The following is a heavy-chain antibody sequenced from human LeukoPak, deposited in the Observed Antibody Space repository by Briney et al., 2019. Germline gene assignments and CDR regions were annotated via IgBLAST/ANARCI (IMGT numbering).Heavy chain of an antibody. CDR2: ISAYNGNT. CDR3: ARGSSSSLAYFYYGMDV. D-gene: IGHD6-6*01. V-gene: IGHV1-18*01. CDR1: GYTFTSYG. Sequence: ASVKVSCKASGYTFTSYGISWVRHAPGQGLEWMGWISAYNGNTNYAQKLQGRVTMTTDTSTSTAYTELRSLRSDDTAVYYCARGSSSSLAYFYYGMDVWGQGTTVTVSS. J-gene: IGHJ6*02.